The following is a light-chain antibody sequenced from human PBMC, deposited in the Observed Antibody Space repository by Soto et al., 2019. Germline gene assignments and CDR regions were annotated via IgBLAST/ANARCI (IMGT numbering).Light chain of an antibody. V-gene: IGKV3-15*01. CDR3: QQWNDWPPWT. CDR2: GAS. CDR1: QSVSSN. Sequence: EIVMTQSPATLYVSPGERATLSCRASQSVSSNLAWYQQKPGQAPRLLIYGASTRATGIPARFSGSGSGTEFTLTISSLQSEDFAVYYCQQWNDWPPWTGGQGTKVEIK. J-gene: IGKJ1*01.